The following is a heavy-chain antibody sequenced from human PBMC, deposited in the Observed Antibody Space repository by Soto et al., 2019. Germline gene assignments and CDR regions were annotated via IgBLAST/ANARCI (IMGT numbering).Heavy chain of an antibody. J-gene: IGHJ5*02. CDR3: ARTAIVTTNWFDP. CDR1: GESFIGYY. D-gene: IGHD5-12*01. Sequence: QVHLQQWGAGLLKPSETLSLTCAVYGESFIGYYWTWIRQSPGKGLEWIGEINHGGSTNYNPSLKSRVTISIDTSKNQFSLKLTSVTDADTSVYYCARTAIVTTNWFDPWGQGTLVTVSS. CDR2: INHGGST. V-gene: IGHV4-34*01.